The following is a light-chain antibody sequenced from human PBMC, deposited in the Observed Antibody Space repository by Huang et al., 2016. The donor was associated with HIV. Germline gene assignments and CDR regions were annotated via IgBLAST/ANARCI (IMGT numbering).Light chain of an antibody. CDR2: AAS. CDR1: QSISFY. V-gene: IGKV1-39*01. Sequence: DIQMTQSPSSLSASVGDRVTITCRASQSISFYLHWYQQKPGKVPKLLIYAASNLKSGVPSRFSGSGSGTDFTLTINSLQPEDFATYYCQQSYSNMYTFGQGTKLEIK. J-gene: IGKJ2*01. CDR3: QQSYSNMYT.